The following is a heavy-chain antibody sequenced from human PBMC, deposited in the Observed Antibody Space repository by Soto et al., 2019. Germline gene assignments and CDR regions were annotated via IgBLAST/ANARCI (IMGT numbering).Heavy chain of an antibody. CDR2: ISSDGGGA. CDR3: ARRGGSGSYPFDY. Sequence: EVQLVESGGGLVQPGESLRLSCAASGFTFSSYGMHWVRQAPGKGLEYVSGISSDGGGAFYANSVKGRFSISRDNSKNTLYLQMGSLRPEDRAVYYCARRGGSGSYPFDYWGQGTLVTVSS. CDR1: GFTFSSYG. J-gene: IGHJ4*02. D-gene: IGHD1-26*01. V-gene: IGHV3-64*01.